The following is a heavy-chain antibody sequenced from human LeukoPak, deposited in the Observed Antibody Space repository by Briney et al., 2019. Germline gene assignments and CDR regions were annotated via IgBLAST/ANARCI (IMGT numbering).Heavy chain of an antibody. CDR2: ISSSGNYI. CDR3: AKAPAYSSAWYRSFDP. CDR1: GFTFSSFG. J-gene: IGHJ5*02. Sequence: GGSLRLSCAVSGFTFSSFGMNWVRQAPGKGLEWVSSISSSGNYIYYADSVKGRFTISRDNSKNTLFLQMDSLRPEDTAVYHCAKAPAYSSAWYRSFDPWGQGTLVTVSS. V-gene: IGHV3-21*01. D-gene: IGHD6-13*01.